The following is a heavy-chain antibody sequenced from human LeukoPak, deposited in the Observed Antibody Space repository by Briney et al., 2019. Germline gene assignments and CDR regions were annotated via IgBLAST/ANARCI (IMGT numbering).Heavy chain of an antibody. V-gene: IGHV3-30-3*01. J-gene: IGHJ4*02. CDR3: AKADVSFSSSWSPFDY. CDR1: GFIFSYSA. CDR2: ISYDGSNK. D-gene: IGHD6-13*01. Sequence: GGSLRLSCAASGFIFSYSALHWVRRAPGKGLEWVAVISYDGSNKYYADSVKGRFTISRDNSKNTLYLQMNSLRAEDTAVYYCAKADVSFSSSWSPFDYWGQGTLVTVSS.